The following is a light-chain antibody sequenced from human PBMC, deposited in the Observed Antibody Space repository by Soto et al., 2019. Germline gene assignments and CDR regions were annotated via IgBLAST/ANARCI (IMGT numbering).Light chain of an antibody. Sequence: EIVLTQSPATLSLSPGERATLSCRASQSVSIYLAWYQQKPDQAPRLLIYDASNRATGIPARFSGSGSGTDFTLTISSLEPEDFAVYYCQQRSNWPFSWTFGQGTKVEIK. J-gene: IGKJ1*01. CDR2: DAS. CDR3: QQRSNWPFSWT. V-gene: IGKV3-11*01. CDR1: QSVSIY.